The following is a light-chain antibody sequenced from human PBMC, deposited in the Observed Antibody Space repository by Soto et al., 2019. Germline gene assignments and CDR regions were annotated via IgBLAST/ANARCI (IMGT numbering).Light chain of an antibody. Sequence: EIVMTQSPATLSVSPGERATLSCRASQSVSSDLAWYQHKPGQAPRLLIYGGSTGATGIPARFSGSGSGTEFTLTISSLQSEDFAVYYCQQYNTWPLFGQGTKLEIK. V-gene: IGKV3-15*01. CDR3: QQYNTWPL. CDR1: QSVSSD. CDR2: GGS. J-gene: IGKJ2*01.